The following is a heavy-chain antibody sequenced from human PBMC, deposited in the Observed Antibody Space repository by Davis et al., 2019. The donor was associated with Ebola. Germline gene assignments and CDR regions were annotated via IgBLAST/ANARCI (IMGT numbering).Heavy chain of an antibody. CDR3: ARHYRGRSYYYYGMDV. J-gene: IGHJ6*02. CDR2: INPNSGGT. Sequence: AASVKVSCKASGYTFTGYYMHWVRQAPGQGLEWMGWINPNSGGTNYAQKFQGWVTMTRDTSISTAYLQWSSLKASDTAMYYCARHYRGRSYYYYGMDVWGQGTTVTVSS. D-gene: IGHD3-16*02. V-gene: IGHV1-2*04. CDR1: GYTFTGYY.